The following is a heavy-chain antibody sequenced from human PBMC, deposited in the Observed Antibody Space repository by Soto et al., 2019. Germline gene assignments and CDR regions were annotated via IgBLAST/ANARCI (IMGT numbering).Heavy chain of an antibody. Sequence: QVQLVQSGAEVKKPGSSVKVSCKASGGTFSSYAISWVRQAPGQGLEWMGGIIPIFGTANYAPKFQGRVTITADESTSTADMELSSRRYEDTAVYYCARGSYCGGDCYKNFDYWGQGTLVTVSS. CDR3: ARGSYCGGDCYKNFDY. D-gene: IGHD2-21*02. CDR1: GGTFSSYA. CDR2: IIPIFGTA. V-gene: IGHV1-69*01. J-gene: IGHJ4*02.